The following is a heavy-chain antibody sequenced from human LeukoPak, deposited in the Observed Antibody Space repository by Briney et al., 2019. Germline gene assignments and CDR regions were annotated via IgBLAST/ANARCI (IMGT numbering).Heavy chain of an antibody. CDR1: GFTFSSYS. D-gene: IGHD5-18*01. CDR3: ARDGGYHYFDY. V-gene: IGHV3-48*04. CDR2: ISSSSSTI. J-gene: IGHJ4*02. Sequence: PGGSLRLSCAASGFTFSSYSMNWVRQAPGKGLEWVSYISSSSSTIYYADSVKGRFTISRGSAKNSLYLQMNSLRAEDTAVYYCARDGGYHYFDYWGQETLVTVSS.